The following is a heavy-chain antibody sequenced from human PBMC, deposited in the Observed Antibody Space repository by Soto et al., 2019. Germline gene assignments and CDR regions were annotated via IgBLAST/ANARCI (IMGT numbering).Heavy chain of an antibody. D-gene: IGHD1-1*01. J-gene: IGHJ3*02. V-gene: IGHV4-31*03. CDR3: ARESQLERDALDI. CDR1: GVSINSGGYY. Sequence: QVQLQESGPGLVKPSQTLSLTCSVSGVSINSGGYYWSWIRHHPGKGLEWIGYIYYTGHTFYNPSLKRRVAMSLDTTKNQFSLKLSSVTAADTAVYYCARESQLERDALDIWGQGTMVTGSS. CDR2: IYYTGHT.